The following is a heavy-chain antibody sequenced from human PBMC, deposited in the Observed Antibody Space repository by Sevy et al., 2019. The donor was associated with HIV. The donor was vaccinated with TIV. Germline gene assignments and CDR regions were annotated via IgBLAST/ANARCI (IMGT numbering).Heavy chain of an antibody. CDR1: GFPFSNYW. V-gene: IGHV3-7*01. CDR2: IKEDGTKK. J-gene: IGHJ4*02. D-gene: IGHD6-25*01. CDR3: AREKPAAAVAAEY. Sequence: GGSLRLSCAASGFPFSNYWMSWVRQAPGKGLEWVANIKEDGTKKYYVDSVKGRFTISRDNAEKSLYLQMNSLRAEDTAVYYCAREKPAAAVAAEYWGQGTLVTVSS.